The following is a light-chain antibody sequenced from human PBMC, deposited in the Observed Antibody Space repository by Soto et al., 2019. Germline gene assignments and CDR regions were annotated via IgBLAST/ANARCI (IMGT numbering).Light chain of an antibody. Sequence: EIVLTQSPATLSLSPEERATLSCRASQSVSNYLAWYQQKPGQAPRLLIHDASDRATGIPARFSGSGSETDFTLTISSLEPEDFALYYCQQRSSWPITFGQGTRLEIE. CDR1: QSVSNY. CDR2: DAS. J-gene: IGKJ5*01. CDR3: QQRSSWPIT. V-gene: IGKV3-11*01.